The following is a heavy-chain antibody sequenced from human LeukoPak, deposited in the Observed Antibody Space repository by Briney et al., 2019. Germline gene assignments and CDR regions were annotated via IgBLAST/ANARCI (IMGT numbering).Heavy chain of an antibody. V-gene: IGHV4-59*01. Sequence: ASQTLSLTCTVSGGSISSYYWSWIRQPPGKGLEWIGYIYYSGSTNYNPSLKSRVTISVDTSKNQFSLKLSSVTAADTAVYYCATNTVTATYWYFDLWGCGTLVTVSS. J-gene: IGHJ2*01. D-gene: IGHD4-17*01. CDR3: ATNTVTATYWYFDL. CDR2: IYYSGST. CDR1: GGSISSYY.